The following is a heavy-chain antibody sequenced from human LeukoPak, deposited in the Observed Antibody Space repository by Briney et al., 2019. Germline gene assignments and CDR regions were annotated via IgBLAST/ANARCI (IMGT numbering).Heavy chain of an antibody. D-gene: IGHD3-10*01. Sequence: GGSLRLSCAASVFTLSTYSMSWVRQAPGKGLEWVSYISSNSSIYYADSVKGRFTVSRDNAKNSLYLQMNSLRDEDTAVYYCARPSMVQGTNIAAFDSWGQGTLVTVSS. V-gene: IGHV3-48*02. CDR1: VFTLSTYS. J-gene: IGHJ4*02. CDR3: ARPSMVQGTNIAAFDS. CDR2: ISSNSSI.